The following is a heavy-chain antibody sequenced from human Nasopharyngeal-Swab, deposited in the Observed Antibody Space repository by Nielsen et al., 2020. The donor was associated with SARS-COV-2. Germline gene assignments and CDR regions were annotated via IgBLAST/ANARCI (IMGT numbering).Heavy chain of an antibody. J-gene: IGHJ4*02. V-gene: IGHV1-18*04. CDR2: ISAYNGNT. CDR3: SRSLMVYVGVDY. Sequence: ASVKVSCKASGYTFTSYGISWVRQAPGQGLEWMGWISAYNGNTNYAQKLQGRVTMTTDTSTNTAYMELRSLRSDDTAVYYCSRSLMVYVGVDYWGQGTLVTVSS. D-gene: IGHD2-8*01. CDR1: GYTFTSYG.